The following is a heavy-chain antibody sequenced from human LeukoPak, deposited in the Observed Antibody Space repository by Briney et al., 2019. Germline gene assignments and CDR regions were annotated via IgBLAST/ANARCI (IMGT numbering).Heavy chain of an antibody. CDR1: GFIFSTYA. D-gene: IGHD2-2*01. Sequence: GGSLRLSCAASGFIFSTYAMSWVRQAPGKGLEYVSSITGSAFSTYYADSVKGRFTISRDNSKNTLYLQMNSLRAEDTAVYYCARDQYQLRSYYYGMDVWGQGTTVTVSS. CDR2: ITGSAFST. CDR3: ARDQYQLRSYYYGMDV. J-gene: IGHJ6*02. V-gene: IGHV3-23*01.